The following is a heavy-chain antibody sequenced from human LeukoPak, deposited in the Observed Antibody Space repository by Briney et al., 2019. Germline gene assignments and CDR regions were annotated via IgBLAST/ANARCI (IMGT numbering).Heavy chain of an antibody. CDR3: ARGPGEGLFDC. CDR1: EFTSDNYG. CDR2: INWNAGST. V-gene: IGHV3-20*04. Sequence: PGGSLRLSCTVSEFTSDNYGVSWVRQAPGKGLEWVAGINWNAGSTSYADSVKGRFTISRDNAKNSVFLQMNSLRAEDTALYYCARGPGEGLFDCWGQGTLVTVSS. D-gene: IGHD3-16*01. J-gene: IGHJ4*02.